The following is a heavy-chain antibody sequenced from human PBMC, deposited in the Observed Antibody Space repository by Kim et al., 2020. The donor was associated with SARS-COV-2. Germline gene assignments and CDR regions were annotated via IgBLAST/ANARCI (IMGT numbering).Heavy chain of an antibody. J-gene: IGHJ5*02. D-gene: IGHD3-9*01. Sequence: SVKVSCKASGGTFSSYAISWVRQAPGQGLEWMGGIIPIFGTANYAQKFQGRVTITADESTSTAYMELSSLRSEDTAVYYCARELNDILTGYQNWFDPWRQGTLVTVSS. CDR3: ARELNDILTGYQNWFDP. CDR1: GGTFSSYA. V-gene: IGHV1-69*13. CDR2: IIPIFGTA.